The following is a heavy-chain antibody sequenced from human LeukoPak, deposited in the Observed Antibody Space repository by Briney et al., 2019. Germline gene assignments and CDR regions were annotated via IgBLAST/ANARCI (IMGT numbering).Heavy chain of an antibody. Sequence: ASVKVSCKASGYTFTSYDINWVRQATGQGLEWMGWMNPNSSNTGYAQKFQGRVTMTRNTSISTAYMELSSLRSEDTAVYYCARGGSWLRYYYYMDVWGKGTTVTISS. CDR1: GYTFTSYD. J-gene: IGHJ6*03. D-gene: IGHD6-13*01. V-gene: IGHV1-8*01. CDR2: MNPNSSNT. CDR3: ARGGSWLRYYYYMDV.